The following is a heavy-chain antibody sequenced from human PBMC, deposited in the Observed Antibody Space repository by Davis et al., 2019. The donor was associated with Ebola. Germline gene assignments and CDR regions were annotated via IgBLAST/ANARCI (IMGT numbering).Heavy chain of an antibody. J-gene: IGHJ4*02. V-gene: IGHV4-30-2*01. Sequence: SETLSLTCAVSGGSISSGGYSWSWIRQQPGKGLEWIGYIYHSGSTNYNPSLKSRVTISVDRSKNQFSLKLSSVTAADTAVYYCARVSCSGGSCYLLDYWGQGTLVTVSS. CDR1: GGSISSGGYS. CDR3: ARVSCSGGSCYLLDY. CDR2: IYHSGST. D-gene: IGHD2-15*01.